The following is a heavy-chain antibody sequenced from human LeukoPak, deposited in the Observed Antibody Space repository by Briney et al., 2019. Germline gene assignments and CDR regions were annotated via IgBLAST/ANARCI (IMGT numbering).Heavy chain of an antibody. CDR3: ARGPLIDF. V-gene: IGHV4-61*02. Sequence: SETLSLTCTVSGDSISSGDYYWSWIRQPAGKGLEWIGRISSSGSTNYNPSLKSRVTISVDKSKNQFSLRLSSVTAADTAVYYCARGPLIDFWGQGTLVTVSS. CDR2: ISSSGST. CDR1: GDSISSGDYY. J-gene: IGHJ4*02.